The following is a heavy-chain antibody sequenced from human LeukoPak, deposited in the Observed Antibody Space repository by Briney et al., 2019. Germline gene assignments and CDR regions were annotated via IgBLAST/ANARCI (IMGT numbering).Heavy chain of an antibody. V-gene: IGHV1-18*01. CDR3: AREGFGYSSGWYGY. Sequence: GASVKVSCKASGYTFTSYGISWVRQAPGQGLEWMGWISAYSGNTNYAQKLQGRVTMTTDTSTSTAYMELRSLRSDDTAVYYCAREGFGYSSGWYGYWGQGTLVTVSS. D-gene: IGHD6-19*01. CDR1: GYTFTSYG. CDR2: ISAYSGNT. J-gene: IGHJ4*02.